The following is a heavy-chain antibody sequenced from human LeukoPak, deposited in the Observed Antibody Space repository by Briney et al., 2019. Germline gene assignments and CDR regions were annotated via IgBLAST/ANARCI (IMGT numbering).Heavy chain of an antibody. CDR1: GGSITSDSYY. D-gene: IGHD3-22*01. CDR3: SRDATYFYDRSGYYYPYDAFDI. CDR2: IYYTGAT. V-gene: IGHV4-31*03. J-gene: IGHJ3*02. Sequence: PSETLSLTCTVYGGSITSDSYYWSWTRQHPGKGLEWIGYIYYTGATDYSPSLKSRVIISLDTSKNQFSLNLSSVTAADTAVYYCSRDATYFYDRSGYYYPYDAFDIWGQGTMVTVSS.